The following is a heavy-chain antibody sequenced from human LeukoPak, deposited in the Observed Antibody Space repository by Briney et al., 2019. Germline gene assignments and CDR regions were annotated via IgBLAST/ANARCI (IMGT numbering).Heavy chain of an antibody. V-gene: IGHV1-69*05. J-gene: IGHJ4*02. CDR2: IIPIFGTA. CDR1: GYTFTSYG. Sequence: ASVKVSCKASGYTFTSYGISWVRQAPGQGLEWMGRIIPIFGTANYAQKFQGRVTITTDESTSTAYMELSSLRSEDTAVYYCAITRGIDVVVVAAAMGFDYWGQGTLVTVSS. CDR3: AITRGIDVVVVAAAMGFDY. D-gene: IGHD2-15*01.